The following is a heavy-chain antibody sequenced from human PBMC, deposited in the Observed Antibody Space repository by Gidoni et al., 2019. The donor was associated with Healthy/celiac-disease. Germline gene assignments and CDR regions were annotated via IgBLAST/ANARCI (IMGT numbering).Heavy chain of an antibody. CDR3: ARAASITMVRGAIDAEYFQH. CDR1: GGTFSSYA. V-gene: IGHV1-69*04. J-gene: IGHJ1*01. Sequence: QVQLVQSGAEVKKPGSSVKVSCKASGGTFSSYAIRWVRQAPGQGLEWMGRIIPRLGIANYAQKFQGRVTITEDKSTSTAYMELSSLRSEDTAVYYCARAASITMVRGAIDAEYFQHWGQGTLVTVSS. CDR2: IIPRLGIA. D-gene: IGHD3-10*01.